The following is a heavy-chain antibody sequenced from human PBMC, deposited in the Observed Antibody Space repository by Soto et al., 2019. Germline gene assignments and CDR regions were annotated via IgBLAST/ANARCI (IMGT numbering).Heavy chain of an antibody. Sequence: QVQLQESGPGLVKPSGTLSLTCAVSGGSIGSSNWWSWVRQPPGKGLEWIGEIYDSGSTNYNPSLXXXVXXSLDKSKNQFSLKLSSVTAADTAVYYCARLKTYDILNKSDYWGQGSLVTVSS. V-gene: IGHV4-4*02. J-gene: IGHJ4*02. CDR2: IYDSGST. D-gene: IGHD3-9*01. CDR1: GGSIGSSNW. CDR3: ARLKTYDILNKSDY.